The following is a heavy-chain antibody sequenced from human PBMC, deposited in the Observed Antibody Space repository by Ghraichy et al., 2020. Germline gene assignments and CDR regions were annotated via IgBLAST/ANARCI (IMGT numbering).Heavy chain of an antibody. CDR3: ARVIAAAGSYGMDV. CDR1: GFTFSSYS. CDR2: ISSSSSYI. D-gene: IGHD6-13*01. V-gene: IGHV3-21*01. J-gene: IGHJ6*02. Sequence: GGSLRLSCAASGFTFSSYSMNWVRQAPGKGLEWVSSISSSSSYIYYADSVNGRFTISRDNAKNSLYLQMNSLRAEDTAVYYCARVIAAAGSYGMDVWGQGTTVTVSS.